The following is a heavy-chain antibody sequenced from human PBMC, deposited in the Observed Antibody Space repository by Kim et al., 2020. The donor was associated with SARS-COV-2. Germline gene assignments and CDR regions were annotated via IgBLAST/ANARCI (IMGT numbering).Heavy chain of an antibody. V-gene: IGHV1-3*04. CDR2: INTGTGDT. CDR3: ARGLSGGFDP. J-gene: IGHJ5*02. D-gene: IGHD1-26*01. Sequence: ASVKVSCKASGYTFTRHSIHWVRQAPGQNLKWMGWINTGTGDTKCSQKFQGRVTITRDTSANTAYMEVTSLTSEDTAIYYCARGLSGGFDPWGQGTLVTVSS. CDR1: GYTFTRHS.